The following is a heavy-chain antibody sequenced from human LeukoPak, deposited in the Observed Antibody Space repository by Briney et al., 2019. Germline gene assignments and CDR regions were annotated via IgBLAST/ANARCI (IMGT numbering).Heavy chain of an antibody. CDR2: IIPIFGTA. CDR1: GGTFSSYA. V-gene: IGHV1-69*05. Sequence: SVKVSRKASGGTFSSYAISWVRQAPGQGLEWMGGIIPIFGTANYAQKFQGRVTITTDESTSTAYMELSSLRSEDTAVYYCARAGDSSGYYYEEVFDYWGQGTLVTVSS. D-gene: IGHD3-22*01. CDR3: ARAGDSSGYYYEEVFDY. J-gene: IGHJ4*02.